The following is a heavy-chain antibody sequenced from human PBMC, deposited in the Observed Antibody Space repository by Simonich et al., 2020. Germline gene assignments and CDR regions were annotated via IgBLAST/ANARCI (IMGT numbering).Heavy chain of an antibody. CDR2: INQNRGGT. Sequence: QVQLVQSGAEVKKPGASVKVSCKASGYTFTGYYMHWVRQAPGQGLEWMGGINQNRGGTNYAQKCQGRVTMTRDTSISTAYMELSRLRSDDTAVYYCASSKLATIDYWGQGTLVTVSS. CDR1: GYTFTGYY. V-gene: IGHV1-2*02. CDR3: ASSKLATIDY. D-gene: IGHD5-12*01. J-gene: IGHJ4*02.